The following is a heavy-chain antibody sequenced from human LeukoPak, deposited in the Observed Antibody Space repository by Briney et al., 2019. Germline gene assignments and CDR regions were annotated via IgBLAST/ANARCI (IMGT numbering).Heavy chain of an antibody. Sequence: GRSLRLSCAASGFTFSSYAMHWVRQAPGKGLEWVAVISYDVGNKYYADSVKGRFTISRDNSKNTLYLQMNSLRAEDTAVYYCAKDHYVSGRYDAFDIWGQGTMVTVSS. D-gene: IGHD3-10*01. CDR2: ISYDVGNK. CDR3: AKDHYVSGRYDAFDI. CDR1: GFTFSSYA. V-gene: IGHV3-30-3*01. J-gene: IGHJ3*02.